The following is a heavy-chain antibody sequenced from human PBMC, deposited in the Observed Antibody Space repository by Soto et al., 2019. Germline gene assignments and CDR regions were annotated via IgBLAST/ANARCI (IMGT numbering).Heavy chain of an antibody. J-gene: IGHJ4*02. Sequence: GGSLRLSCAASGFTFSGYVMHWVRQAPGKGLEWVAVISYDGSNKYYADSVKGRFTISRDNSKNTLYLQMNSLRAEDTAVYYCAKGLRQQLDFDYWGQGTLVTVSS. CDR1: GFTFSGYV. D-gene: IGHD6-13*01. V-gene: IGHV3-30*18. CDR2: ISYDGSNK. CDR3: AKGLRQQLDFDY.